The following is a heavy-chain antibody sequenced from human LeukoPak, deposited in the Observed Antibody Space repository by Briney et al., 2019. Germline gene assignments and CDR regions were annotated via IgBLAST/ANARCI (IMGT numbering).Heavy chain of an antibody. J-gene: IGHJ3*02. CDR3: AKDRKASYCSGGSCFSAFDI. V-gene: IGHV3-9*01. CDR2: ISWNSGSI. CDR1: GFTFDDYA. Sequence: GRSLRLSCAASGFTFDDYAMHWVRQAPGKGLEWVSGISWNSGSIGYADSVKGRFTISRDNAKNSLYLQMNSLRAEDTALYYCAKDRKASYCSGGSCFSAFDIWGQGTMVTVSS. D-gene: IGHD2-15*01.